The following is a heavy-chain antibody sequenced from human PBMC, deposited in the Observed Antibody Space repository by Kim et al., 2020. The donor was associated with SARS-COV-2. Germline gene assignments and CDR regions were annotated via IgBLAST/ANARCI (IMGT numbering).Heavy chain of an antibody. D-gene: IGHD2-15*01. V-gene: IGHV3-66*01. CDR2: IYSGGST. J-gene: IGHJ6*02. CDR3: AREAKICSGGNCSGWGMDV. CDR1: GFTVSSNY. Sequence: GGSLRLSCAASGFTVSSNYMSWVRQAPGKGLEWVSVIYSGGSTYYADSVKGRFTISRDNSKNTLYLQMNSLRAEDTAVYYCAREAKICSGGNCSGWGMDVWGQGTTVTVSS.